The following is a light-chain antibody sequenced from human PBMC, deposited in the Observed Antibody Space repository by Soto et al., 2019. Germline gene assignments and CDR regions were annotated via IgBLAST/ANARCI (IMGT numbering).Light chain of an antibody. CDR1: QSISSW. J-gene: IGKJ1*01. CDR2: DAS. CDR3: QQYNSYPWT. Sequence: DIHMTPSPSSLSASVGARVTITCRASQSISSWLAWYQQKPGKAPKLLIYDASSLESGVPSRFSGSGSGTEFTLTITSLQPDDFATYYCQQYNSYPWTFGQGTKVDI. V-gene: IGKV1-5*01.